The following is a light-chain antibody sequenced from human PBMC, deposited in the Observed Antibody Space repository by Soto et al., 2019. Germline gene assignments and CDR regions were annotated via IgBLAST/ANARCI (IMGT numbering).Light chain of an antibody. CDR3: ASWDTSLNSGV. CDR2: EDN. Sequence: QSVLTQPPSVSAAPGQKVTISCSGCSSNIGINIVSWYQQLPGTAPKLLIYEDNKRPSGIPDRFSGSKSGTSATLGITALQTGDEADYYCASWDTSLNSGVFGGGTKVTVL. J-gene: IGLJ2*01. CDR1: SSNIGINI. V-gene: IGLV1-51*02.